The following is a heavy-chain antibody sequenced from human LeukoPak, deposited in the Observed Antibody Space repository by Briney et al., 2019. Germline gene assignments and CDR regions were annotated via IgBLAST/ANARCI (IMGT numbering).Heavy chain of an antibody. D-gene: IGHD2-2*01. CDR2: IYYSGST. Sequence: PSETLSLTCTVSGGSISSYYWSWIRQPPGKGLEWIGYIYYSGSTNYNPSLKSRVTISVDTSKNQFSLKLSSVTAADTAVYYCARDRYCSSTSCYPHDAFDIWGQGTMVTVSS. V-gene: IGHV4-59*01. J-gene: IGHJ3*02. CDR1: GGSISSYY. CDR3: ARDRYCSSTSCYPHDAFDI.